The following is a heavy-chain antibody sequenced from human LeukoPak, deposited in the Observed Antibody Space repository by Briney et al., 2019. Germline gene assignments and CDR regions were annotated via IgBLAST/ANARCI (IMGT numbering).Heavy chain of an antibody. CDR3: ARDHCSSTSCYGSATPAGYMDV. D-gene: IGHD2-2*01. CDR1: GFTFSSCS. V-gene: IGHV3-21*01. CDR2: ISSSSSYI. J-gene: IGHJ6*03. Sequence: PGGSLRLSCAASGFTFSSCSMNWVRQAPGKGLEWVSSISSSSSYIYYADSVKGRFTISRDNAKNSLYLQMNSLRAEDTAVYYCARDHCSSTSCYGSATPAGYMDVWGKGTTVTVSS.